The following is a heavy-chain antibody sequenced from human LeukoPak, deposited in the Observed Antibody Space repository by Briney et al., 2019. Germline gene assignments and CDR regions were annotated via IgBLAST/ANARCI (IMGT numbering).Heavy chain of an antibody. Sequence: PSETLSLTCTVSGGSISSSSYYWGWIRQPPGKGLEWIGSIYYSGSTYYNPSLKSRVTISVDTSKNQFSLKLSSVTAADTAVYYCARGGILTGYYKYNWFDPWGQGTLVTVSS. CDR1: GGSISSSSYY. V-gene: IGHV4-39*01. J-gene: IGHJ5*02. D-gene: IGHD3-9*01. CDR2: IYYSGST. CDR3: ARGGILTGYYKYNWFDP.